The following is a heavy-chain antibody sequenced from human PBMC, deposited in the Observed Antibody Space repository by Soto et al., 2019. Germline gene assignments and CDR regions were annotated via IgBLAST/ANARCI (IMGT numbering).Heavy chain of an antibody. CDR3: ARLRKPGGNYYYMDV. D-gene: IGHD3-10*01. Sequence: GGSLRLSCAASGFTFSSYSMNWVRQAPGKGLEWVSSINSSSSYIYYADSVKGRFTISRDNAKNSLYLQMNSLRAEDTAVYYCARLRKPGGNYYYMDVWGKGTTVTVSS. V-gene: IGHV3-21*01. CDR1: GFTFSSYS. CDR2: INSSSSYI. J-gene: IGHJ6*03.